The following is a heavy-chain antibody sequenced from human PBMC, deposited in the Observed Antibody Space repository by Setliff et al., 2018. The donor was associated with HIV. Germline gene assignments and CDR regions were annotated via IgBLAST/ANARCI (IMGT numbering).Heavy chain of an antibody. J-gene: IGHJ4*02. V-gene: IGHV3-7*01. CDR2: INTDGSEK. Sequence: PGGSLRLSCAASGFLYSNNAFHWVRQAPGKGLEWVANINTDGSEKNYVDSVKGRFTISRDNPKSSVDLQMSSLRAEDTAVYYCGRGSGYLTEYWGQGALVTVSS. D-gene: IGHD5-18*01. CDR3: GRGSGYLTEY. CDR1: GFLYSNNA.